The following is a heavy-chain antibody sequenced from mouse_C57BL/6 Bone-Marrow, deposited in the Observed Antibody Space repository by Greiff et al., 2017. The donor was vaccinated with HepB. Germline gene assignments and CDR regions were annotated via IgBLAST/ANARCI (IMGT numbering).Heavy chain of an antibody. D-gene: IGHD2-4*01. V-gene: IGHV1-64*01. CDR3: ARSWDYAYYAMDY. CDR1: GYTFTSYW. J-gene: IGHJ4*01. Sequence: VQLQQPGAELVKPGASVKLSCKASGYTFTSYWMHWVKQRPGQGLEWIGMIPPNSGSTNYNEKFKSKATLTVDKSSSTAYMQLSSLTSEDSAVYYCARSWDYAYYAMDYWGQGTSVTVSS. CDR2: IPPNSGST.